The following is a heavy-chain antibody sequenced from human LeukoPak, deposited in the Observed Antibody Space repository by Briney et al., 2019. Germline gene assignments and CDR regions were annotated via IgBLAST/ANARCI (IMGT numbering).Heavy chain of an antibody. CDR2: IIPIFGTA. CDR3: ARAIGCSSTSCYDY. V-gene: IGHV1-69*13. D-gene: IGHD2-2*01. J-gene: IGHJ4*02. Sequence: SVKVSCKASGGTFSSYAISWVRQAPGQGLEWTGGIIPIFGTANYAQKFQGRITITADESTSTAYMELSSLRSEDTAVYYCARAIGCSSTSCYDYWGQGTLVTVSS. CDR1: GGTFSSYA.